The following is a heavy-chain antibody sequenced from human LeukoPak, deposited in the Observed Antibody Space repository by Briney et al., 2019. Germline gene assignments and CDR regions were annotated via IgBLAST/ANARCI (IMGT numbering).Heavy chain of an antibody. CDR1: GFTFSSYG. Sequence: PGGSPRLSCAASGFTFSSYGMSWVRQAPGKGLEWVSAISGNGGNTYYADSVKGRFTISRDNSKNTLYMQMSSLRAEDTAVYYCAKDLSPAAAWGQGTLVTVSS. V-gene: IGHV3-23*01. CDR3: AKDLSPAAA. D-gene: IGHD6-25*01. CDR2: ISGNGGNT. J-gene: IGHJ5*02.